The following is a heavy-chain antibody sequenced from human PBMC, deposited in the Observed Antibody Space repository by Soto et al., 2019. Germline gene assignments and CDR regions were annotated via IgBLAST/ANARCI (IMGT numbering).Heavy chain of an antibody. D-gene: IGHD1-26*01. J-gene: IGHJ2*01. CDR2: IIPIFGTA. V-gene: IGHV1-69*12. Sequence: QVQLVQSGAEVKKPGSSVKVSCKASGGTFSSYAISWVRQAPGQGLEWMGGIIPIFGTANYAQKFQGRVMNDADESPSAGSMELSSLRSEDTAVYSCARVDRVGAITYWYFDLTGRGTLVTVSS. CDR3: ARVDRVGAITYWYFDL. CDR1: GGTFSSYA.